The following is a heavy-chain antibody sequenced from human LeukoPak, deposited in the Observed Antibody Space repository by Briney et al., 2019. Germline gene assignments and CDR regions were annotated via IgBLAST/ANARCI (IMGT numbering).Heavy chain of an antibody. J-gene: IGHJ4*02. CDR1: GFAFSSNA. CDR2: IAYDGSNE. V-gene: IGHV3-30*03. CDR3: ARDLVYSSGWYAGELDH. Sequence: GGSLRLPCSASGFAFSSNAMHWVRQAPGRGLEWLAVIAYDGSNEDHADSVRGRFTISRDNSKNTLFLQMNSLRPEDTAIYYCARDLVYSSGWYAGELDHWGLGTLVIVSS. D-gene: IGHD6-19*01.